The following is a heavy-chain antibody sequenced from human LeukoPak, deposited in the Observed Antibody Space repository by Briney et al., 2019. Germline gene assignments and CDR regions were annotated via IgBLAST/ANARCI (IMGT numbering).Heavy chain of an antibody. Sequence: PSETLSLTCTVSGGSISSYYWSWVRQPPGKGLEWVSTISDGSRDTHYAGSVKGRFTISRDDSQNIVYLQMDSLRAEDTALYYCTTRLRNHFDYWGQGAQVTVSS. CDR3: TTRLRNHFDY. CDR1: GGSISSYY. V-gene: IGHV3-23*01. CDR2: ISDGSRDT. J-gene: IGHJ4*02. D-gene: IGHD5-12*01.